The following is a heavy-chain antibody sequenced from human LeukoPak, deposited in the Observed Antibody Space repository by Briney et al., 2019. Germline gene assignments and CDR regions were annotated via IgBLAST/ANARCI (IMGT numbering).Heavy chain of an antibody. V-gene: IGHV3-23*01. CDR1: GFTFSSYA. D-gene: IGHD3-22*01. J-gene: IGHJ4*02. CDR2: ISGSGGST. Sequence: GGSLRLSCAASGFTFSSYAMSWVRQAPGKGLEWVSAISGSGGSTYYADSVKGRFTISRDKSKNTLYLQMNSLRAEDTAVYYCAKDRGYDSSGYYSIFDYWGQGTLVTVSS. CDR3: AKDRGYDSSGYYSIFDY.